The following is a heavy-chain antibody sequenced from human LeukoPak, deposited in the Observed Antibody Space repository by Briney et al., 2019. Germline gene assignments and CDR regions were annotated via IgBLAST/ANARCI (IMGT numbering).Heavy chain of an antibody. J-gene: IGHJ6*03. Sequence: GASVKVSCKASGYTFTSYGISWVRQAPGQGLEWMGWISAYNGNTNYAQKLQGRVTMTTDTSTSTAYMELRSLRSDDTAVYYCARVKGDDFWSGYYYYYYMDVWGKGTTVTVSS. CDR1: GYTFTSYG. CDR2: ISAYNGNT. D-gene: IGHD3-3*01. V-gene: IGHV1-18*01. CDR3: ARVKGDDFWSGYYYYYYMDV.